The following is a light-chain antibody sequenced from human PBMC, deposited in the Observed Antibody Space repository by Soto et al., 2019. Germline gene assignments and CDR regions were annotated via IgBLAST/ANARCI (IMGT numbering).Light chain of an antibody. Sequence: EIVMTQSPATLSVSPGERVTLSCRASQNILSNLAWYQQKPGQAPRLLIYGASTRATGIPARFSGSGSGTEFTLTISGLQSEDFAVYYCQQYSNWPITFGQGTRLEIK. CDR3: QQYSNWPIT. J-gene: IGKJ5*01. V-gene: IGKV3-15*01. CDR2: GAS. CDR1: QNILSN.